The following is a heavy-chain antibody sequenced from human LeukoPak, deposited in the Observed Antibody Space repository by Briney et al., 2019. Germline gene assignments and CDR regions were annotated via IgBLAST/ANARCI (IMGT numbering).Heavy chain of an antibody. CDR2: IRYDGSHS. J-gene: IGHJ4*02. Sequence: GGSLRLSCAASGFTFSSYWMSWVRQAPGKGLEWVSFIRYDGSHSYYGDSVKGRFTISRDNSMNMLYLQMDSLRPEDTAVYYCAKDWSPGAYNYGPYYFEYWGQGTVVTVSS. CDR3: AKDWSPGAYNYGPYYFEY. CDR1: GFTFSSYW. D-gene: IGHD5-18*01. V-gene: IGHV3-30*02.